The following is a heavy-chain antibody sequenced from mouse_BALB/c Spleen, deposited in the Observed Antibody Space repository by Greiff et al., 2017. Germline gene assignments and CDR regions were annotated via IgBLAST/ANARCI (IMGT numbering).Heavy chain of an antibody. J-gene: IGHJ3*01. D-gene: IGHD2-12*01. Sequence: VQLKESGAELVKPGASVKLSCTASGFNIKDTYMHWVKQRPEQGLEWIGRIDPANGNTKYDPKFQGKATITADTSSNTAYLQLSSLTSEDTAVYYCARYDGFAYWGQGTLVTVSA. CDR3: ARYDGFAY. V-gene: IGHV14-3*02. CDR1: GFNIKDTY. CDR2: IDPANGNT.